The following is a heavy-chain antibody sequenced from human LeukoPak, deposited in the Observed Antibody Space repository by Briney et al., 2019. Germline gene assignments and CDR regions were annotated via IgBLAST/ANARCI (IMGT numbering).Heavy chain of an antibody. Sequence: GGSLRLSCAASGFTFSSFDMHWVRQPTGQGMEWVSTVGTASDTYYPGSVEGRFTLSRDNAKNSLYLQMSSLTAGDTAVYYCARGPPRGKYYYMDVWGKGTTVTVSS. CDR3: ARGPPRGKYYYMDV. D-gene: IGHD1-1*01. CDR1: GFTFSSFD. J-gene: IGHJ6*03. CDR2: VGTASDT. V-gene: IGHV3-13*01.